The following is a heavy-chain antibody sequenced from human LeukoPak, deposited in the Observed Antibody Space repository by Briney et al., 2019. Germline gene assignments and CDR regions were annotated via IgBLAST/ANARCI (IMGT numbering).Heavy chain of an antibody. CDR3: ANDFGDY. CDR1: GGSISSSSYY. J-gene: IGHJ4*02. CDR2: IYHSGST. Sequence: PSETLSLTCTVSGGSISSSSYYWGWIRQPPGKGLEWIGSIYHSGSTYYNASLKSRVTISVDTSKNQFSLKLSSVTAADTAVYYCANDFGDYWGQGTLVTVSS. V-gene: IGHV4-39*07. D-gene: IGHD4-17*01.